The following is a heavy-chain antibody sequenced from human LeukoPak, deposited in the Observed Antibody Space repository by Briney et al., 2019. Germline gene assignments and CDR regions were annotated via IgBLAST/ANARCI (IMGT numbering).Heavy chain of an antibody. CDR1: GYTFTSYG. Sequence: ASVKVSCKASGYTFTSYGVSWVRQAPGQGLEWMGWISAYNGNTNYAQKLQGRVTMTTDTSTSTAYMELRSLRSDDTAVYYCARDTRCVVPAAISFDYWGQGTLVTVSS. CDR2: ISAYNGNT. J-gene: IGHJ4*02. V-gene: IGHV1-18*01. D-gene: IGHD2-2*01. CDR3: ARDTRCVVPAAISFDY.